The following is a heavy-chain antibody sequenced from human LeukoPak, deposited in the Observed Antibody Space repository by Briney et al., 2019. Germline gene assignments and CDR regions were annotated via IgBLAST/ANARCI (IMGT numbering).Heavy chain of an antibody. V-gene: IGHV1-46*01. CDR2: INPSGGST. Sequence: ASVKVSCKASGYTFTSYYMHWVRQAPGQGLEWMGIINPSGGSTSYAQKFQGRVTMTRDTSTSTVYMELSSLRSEDTAVYYCARGSDEAHSGSYYDYYYYGMDVWGQGTTVTVSS. J-gene: IGHJ6*02. CDR3: ARGSDEAHSGSYYDYYYYGMDV. CDR1: GYTFTSYY. D-gene: IGHD1-26*01.